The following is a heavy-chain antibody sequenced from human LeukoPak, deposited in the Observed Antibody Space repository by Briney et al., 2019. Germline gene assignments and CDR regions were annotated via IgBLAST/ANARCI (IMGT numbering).Heavy chain of an antibody. CDR1: GFTFSSYA. V-gene: IGHV3-23*01. D-gene: IGHD6-13*01. CDR2: ISGSGGST. J-gene: IGHJ4*02. Sequence: GGSLRLSCAASGFTFSSYAMSWVRQAPGKGLEWVSAISGSGGSTYYADSVEGRFTISRDNSKNTLYLQMNSLRAEDTAVYYCAKGRGSSWSYLFDYWGQGTLVTVSS. CDR3: AKGRGSSWSYLFDY.